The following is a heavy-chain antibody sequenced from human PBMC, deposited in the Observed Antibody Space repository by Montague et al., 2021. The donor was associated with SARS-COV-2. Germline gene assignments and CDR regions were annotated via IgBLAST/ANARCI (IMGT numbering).Heavy chain of an antibody. J-gene: IGHJ4*02. CDR3: ARAQNTCFIANCVNYFDY. CDR1: GDSISSYY. V-gene: IGHV4-59*01. Sequence: SETLSLTCEVSGDSISSYYWSWIRQSPGKGLEWIGYVHYTGSTKYTPSLKTRVTLSLDTPKNHFSLKLRSVTAADTAIYYCARAQNTCFIANCVNYFDYWGQGAQVTVSS. D-gene: IGHD1-1*01. CDR2: VHYTGST.